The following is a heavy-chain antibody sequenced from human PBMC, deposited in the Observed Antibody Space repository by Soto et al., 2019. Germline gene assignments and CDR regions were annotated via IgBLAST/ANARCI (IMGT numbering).Heavy chain of an antibody. J-gene: IGHJ4*02. CDR2: IYYRGNT. D-gene: IGHD3-9*01. CDR3: ARQPGYYDILTGYSTYYFDY. Sequence: SETLSLTCTVSGCSISSYYWNWIRQPPGKGLEWIGYIYYRGNTNYNPSLKSRVTISVDTSKNQFSLKLSSVTAADTAVYYCARQPGYYDILTGYSTYYFDYWGKGTPVTVS. CDR1: GCSISSYY. V-gene: IGHV4-59*08.